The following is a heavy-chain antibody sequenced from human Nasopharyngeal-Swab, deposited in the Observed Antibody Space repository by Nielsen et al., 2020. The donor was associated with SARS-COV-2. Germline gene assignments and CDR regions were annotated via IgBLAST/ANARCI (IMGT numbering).Heavy chain of an antibody. J-gene: IGHJ5*02. Sequence: GESLKISCKGSGYSFSNYWIAWVRQMPGKGLEWMGIIYPGDSDTRYSPSFQGQVTISADKSISTVYLQWSSLKASDTAMYYCAKTYYYGSGRTIWFDPWGQGTFVTVPS. V-gene: IGHV5-51*01. CDR2: IYPGDSDT. CDR1: GYSFSNYW. D-gene: IGHD3-10*01. CDR3: AKTYYYGSGRTIWFDP.